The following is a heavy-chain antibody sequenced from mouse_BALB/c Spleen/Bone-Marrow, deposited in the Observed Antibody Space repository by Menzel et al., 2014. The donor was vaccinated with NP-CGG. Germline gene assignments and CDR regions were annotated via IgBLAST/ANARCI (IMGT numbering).Heavy chain of an antibody. V-gene: IGHV14-3*02. CDR1: GFNIKDTY. CDR3: AGGWLPSYAMDY. J-gene: IGHJ4*01. D-gene: IGHD2-2*01. Sequence: EVKLQESGAELVKPGASVTLSCTASGFNIKDTYMHWVKQRPEQGLEWIGRIDPANGNTKYDPKFQGKATITADTSSNTAYLQLSSLTSEDTAVYYCAGGWLPSYAMDYWGQGTSVTVSS. CDR2: IDPANGNT.